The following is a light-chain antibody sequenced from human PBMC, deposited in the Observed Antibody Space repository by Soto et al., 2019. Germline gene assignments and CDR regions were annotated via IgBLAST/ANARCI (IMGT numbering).Light chain of an antibody. CDR2: KVS. Sequence: DVVMTQSPLSLPVTLGQPASISCRSSQSLVYSDGNAYLNWFHQRPGQSPRRLIYKVSYRDSGVPVRSXGSGSGTDFTLKISRVEAEDVRVYYCMQGTHWPPYTFGQGTKLEIK. CDR1: QSLVYSDGNAY. V-gene: IGKV2-30*01. J-gene: IGKJ2*01. CDR3: MQGTHWPPYT.